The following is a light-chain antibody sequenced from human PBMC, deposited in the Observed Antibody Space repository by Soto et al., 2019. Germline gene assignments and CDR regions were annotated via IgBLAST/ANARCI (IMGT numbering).Light chain of an antibody. J-gene: IGKJ2*01. CDR2: GAS. CDR3: QQYGSSPYT. CDR1: QSVSGNS. V-gene: IGKV3-20*01. Sequence: EIVLTQSPGTLSLSPGDGATLSCRASQSVSGNSIAWYQQKPGQAPRLLIYGASTRATGIPDKFSGSGSGTDFTLTISRLEPEDFAVYYCQQYGSSPYTFGQGTKLEIK.